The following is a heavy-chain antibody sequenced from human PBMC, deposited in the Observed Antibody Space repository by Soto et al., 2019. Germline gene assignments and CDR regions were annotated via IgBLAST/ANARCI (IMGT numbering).Heavy chain of an antibody. Sequence: EVKLLESGGGLVQPGGSLRLSCAASGFTFTNYAMSWVRQAPGKGLEWVSAITGSAGSTYYADSVKGRFTISRDNSKDTLDLQRSSLRAEDTAIYYCAKEDSAVPPPGLCDYWGQGTLVTVSS. CDR2: ITGSAGST. J-gene: IGHJ4*02. CDR1: GFTFTNYA. D-gene: IGHD5-18*01. V-gene: IGHV3-23*01. CDR3: AKEDSAVPPPGLCDY.